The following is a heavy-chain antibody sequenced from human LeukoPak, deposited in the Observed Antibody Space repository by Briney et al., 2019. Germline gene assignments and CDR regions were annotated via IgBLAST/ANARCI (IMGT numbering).Heavy chain of an antibody. CDR1: GGSISGSSDY. D-gene: IGHD6-6*01. J-gene: IGHJ4*02. Sequence: SETLSLTCTVSGGSISGSSDYWGWIRQPPGKGLEWIVSIYYSGNTYYNPSLKSRVTISLDTSKNQFSLKLSSVTAADTAVYYCARQSVRAIAIAARPGNYFDYWGQGTLVTVSS. CDR3: ARQSVRAIAIAARPGNYFDY. V-gene: IGHV4-39*01. CDR2: IYYSGNT.